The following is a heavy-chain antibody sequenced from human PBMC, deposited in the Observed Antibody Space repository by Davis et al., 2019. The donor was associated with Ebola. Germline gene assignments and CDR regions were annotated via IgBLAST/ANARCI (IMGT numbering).Heavy chain of an antibody. D-gene: IGHD1-7*01. CDR3: ARSKTGTTGWFDP. Sequence: AASVKVSCKASGYTFTSYAMHWVRQAPGQRLEWMGWINAGNGNTKYSQKFQGRVTITRDTSASTAYMELSSLRSEDTAVYYCARSKTGTTGWFDPWGQGTVVSVSS. V-gene: IGHV1-3*01. J-gene: IGHJ5*02. CDR1: GYTFTSYA. CDR2: INAGNGNT.